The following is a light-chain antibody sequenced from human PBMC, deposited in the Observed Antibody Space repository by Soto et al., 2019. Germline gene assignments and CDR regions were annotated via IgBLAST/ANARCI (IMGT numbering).Light chain of an antibody. Sequence: AIRMTQSPSSFSASTGDRVTITCRASQGISSYLAWYQQKPGKAPKLLIYAASTLQSGVPSRFSGSGSGTDVTLTISCLQSEDFATYYCQQYYSYPQTFGQGTKVDIK. J-gene: IGKJ1*01. CDR3: QQYYSYPQT. CDR1: QGISSY. CDR2: AAS. V-gene: IGKV1-8*01.